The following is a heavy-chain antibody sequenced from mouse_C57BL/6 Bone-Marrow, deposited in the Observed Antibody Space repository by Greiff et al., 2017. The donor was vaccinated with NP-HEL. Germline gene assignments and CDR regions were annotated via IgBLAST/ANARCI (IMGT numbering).Heavy chain of an antibody. CDR1: CYTFPSSC. CDR2: IDPISGCT. CDR3: ARSGSNYGAWFAY. D-gene: IGHD2-5*01. Sequence: QVQLQPPGASLVTPVASVPLSCTASCYTFPSSCLPLLTPRPVRGLSWIGRIDPISGCTKYNETFKSKATLPVDKPSSTAYMELSSLTSEDSAVYYCARSGSNYGAWFAYWGQGTLVTVSA. V-gene: IGHV1-72*01. J-gene: IGHJ3*01.